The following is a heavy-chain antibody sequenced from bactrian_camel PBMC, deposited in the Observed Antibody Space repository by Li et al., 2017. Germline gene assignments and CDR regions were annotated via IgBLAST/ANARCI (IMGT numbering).Heavy chain of an antibody. J-gene: IGHJ4*01. D-gene: IGHD3*01. V-gene: IGHV3S53*01. Sequence: HVQLVESGGGSVQAGGSLRLSCAASADAYSSYCMGWSRQSPGKEREKVASIDSVGTPLYVDSVKGRFTISRDDAKNTVYLEMNNLKPEDTAVYRCAAGRAGCPIPPATTYDYYGQGTQVTVS. CDR2: IDSVGTP. CDR3: AAGRAGCPIPPATTYDY. CDR1: ADAYSSYC.